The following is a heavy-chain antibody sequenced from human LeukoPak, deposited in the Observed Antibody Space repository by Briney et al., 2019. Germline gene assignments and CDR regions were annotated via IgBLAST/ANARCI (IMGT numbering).Heavy chain of an antibody. CDR3: ARGGFYDFWSGYYFDY. D-gene: IGHD3-3*01. V-gene: IGHV4-30-2*01. J-gene: IGHJ4*02. CDR2: IYHSGST. Sequence: SQTLSLTCTVSGGSISSGGYYWSWIRQPPGKGLEWIGYIYHSGSTYYNPSLKSRVTTSVDRSKNQFSLKLSSVTAADTAVYYCARGGFYDFWSGYYFDYWGQGTLVTVSS. CDR1: GGSISSGGYY.